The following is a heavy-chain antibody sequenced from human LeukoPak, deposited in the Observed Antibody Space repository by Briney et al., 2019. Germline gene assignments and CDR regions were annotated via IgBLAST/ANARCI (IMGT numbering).Heavy chain of an antibody. D-gene: IGHD4-17*01. CDR1: GVSFNDYY. V-gene: IGHV4-34*10. J-gene: IGHJ4*02. CDR3: TRMTTGHDY. Sequence: SETLSPTCAVSGVSFNDYYWSWVRQTPGKGLEWIGEINHSGYTNDSPSLKSRVTISIDTSRKQFFLNLRSVTVADTGIYYCTRMTTGHDYWGQGTLVTVSS. CDR2: INHSGYT.